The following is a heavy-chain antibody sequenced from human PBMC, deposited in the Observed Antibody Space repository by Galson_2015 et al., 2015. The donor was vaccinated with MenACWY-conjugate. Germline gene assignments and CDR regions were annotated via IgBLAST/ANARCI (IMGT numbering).Heavy chain of an antibody. J-gene: IGHJ2*01. CDR1: GYSFTSYW. CDR3: ASREAAGRYWYFDL. D-gene: IGHD6-13*01. Sequence: QSGAEVTKPGESLQISCRGSGYSFTSYWIGWVRQMPGKGLEWMGIIYPGDSDTRYSPSFQGQVTISADKSISTAYLKWSSLKASYTAMYYCASREAAGRYWYFDLWGRGTLVTVSS. CDR2: IYPGDSDT. V-gene: IGHV5-51*03.